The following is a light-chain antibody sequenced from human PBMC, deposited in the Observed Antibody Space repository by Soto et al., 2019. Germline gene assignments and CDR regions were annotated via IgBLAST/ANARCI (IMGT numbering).Light chain of an antibody. V-gene: IGLV1-40*01. CDR1: SSNIGAPYD. CDR2: RNN. J-gene: IGLJ7*01. CDR3: AAWDDSLSGRV. Sequence: QSVLTQPPSVSGAPGQRVTISCTGSSSNIGAPYDVHWYQQFPGTAPRVIIYRNNQRPSGVPERFSGSKSGTSASLAISGLRSEDEADYYCAAWDDSLSGRVFGGGTQLTVL.